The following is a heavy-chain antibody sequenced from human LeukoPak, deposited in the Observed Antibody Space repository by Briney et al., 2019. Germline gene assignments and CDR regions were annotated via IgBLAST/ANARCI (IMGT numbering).Heavy chain of an antibody. CDR3: AKGPFYSSGNFDY. V-gene: IGHV3-23*01. J-gene: IGHJ4*02. CDR2: ISGSGGST. Sequence: PGGSLRLSCAASGFTFSDYAMSWVRQAPGKGLEWVSAISGSGGSTYYADSVKGRFTISRDNSKNTLYLQMNSLRAEDTAVYYCAKGPFYSSGNFDYWGQGTLVTVSS. D-gene: IGHD6-19*01. CDR1: GFTFSDYA.